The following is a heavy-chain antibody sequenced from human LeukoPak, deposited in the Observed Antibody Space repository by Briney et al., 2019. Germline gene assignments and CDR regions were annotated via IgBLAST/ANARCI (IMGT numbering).Heavy chain of an antibody. Sequence: GGSLRLSCAASGFTFSSYAMSWVRQAPGKGLEWVSAISGSGGSTYYADSVKGRFTISRDNSKNTLYLQMNSLRAEDTAVYYCAKNLEGYHFYGMDVWGKGTTVTVPS. D-gene: IGHD5-24*01. J-gene: IGHJ6*04. V-gene: IGHV3-23*01. CDR2: ISGSGGST. CDR3: AKNLEGYHFYGMDV. CDR1: GFTFSSYA.